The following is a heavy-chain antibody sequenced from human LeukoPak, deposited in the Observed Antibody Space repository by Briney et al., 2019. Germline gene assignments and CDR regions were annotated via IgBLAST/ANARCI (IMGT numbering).Heavy chain of an antibody. V-gene: IGHV4-39*01. CDR3: ANLLSGYFHY. J-gene: IGHJ1*01. CDR2: VSKSGST. Sequence: SETLSLTCTVSGDSISSSRYYWAWIRQPPGKWLEWVGMVSKSGSTYHNPSLESRVTISVDTSRNRFSLKLTSVTAADTAVFYCANLLSGYFHYWGQGILVTVSS. CDR1: GDSISSSRYY.